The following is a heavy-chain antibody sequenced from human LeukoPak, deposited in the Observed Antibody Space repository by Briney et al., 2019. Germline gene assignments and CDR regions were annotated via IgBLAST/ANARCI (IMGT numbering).Heavy chain of an antibody. CDR3: AAVGRDGYDLDY. V-gene: IGHV1-58*02. Sequence: GASVKGSCKAFGFTFTSSAMQWVRQARGQRLEWIGWIVVGSGNTNYAQKFQERVTITRDMSTSTAYMELSSLRSEDTAVYYCAAVGRDGYDLDYWGQGTLVTVSS. D-gene: IGHD5-24*01. CDR1: GFTFTSSA. CDR2: IVVGSGNT. J-gene: IGHJ4*02.